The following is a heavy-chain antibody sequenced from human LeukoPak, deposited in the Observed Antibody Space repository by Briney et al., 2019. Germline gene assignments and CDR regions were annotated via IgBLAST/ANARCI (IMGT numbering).Heavy chain of an antibody. CDR2: IYYSGST. CDR1: GGSISSYY. J-gene: IGHJ5*02. CDR3: ARESLTWLQSRTSWFDP. V-gene: IGHV4-59*12. Sequence: SETLSLTCTVSGGSISSYYWSWIRQPPGKGLEWIGYIYYSGSTNYNPSLKSRVTISLDTSKNQFSLNLGSVTAADTAVYYCARESLTWLQSRTSWFDPWGQGTLVTVSS. D-gene: IGHD5-24*01.